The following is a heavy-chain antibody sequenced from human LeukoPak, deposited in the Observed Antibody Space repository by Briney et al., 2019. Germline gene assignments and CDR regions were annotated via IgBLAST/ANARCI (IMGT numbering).Heavy chain of an antibody. V-gene: IGHV3-7*01. Sequence: PGGSLRLSCAASGFTFTHFWMSWVRQAPGKGLEWVANIKQDGSDKYYVDSVKGRFTISRDNAKNSLYLQMNSLRAEDTALFYCARDSGYSSSSGFDYWGREPWSPSPQ. CDR3: ARDSGYSSSSGFDY. CDR1: GFTFTHFW. D-gene: IGHD6-6*01. J-gene: IGHJ4*02. CDR2: IKQDGSDK.